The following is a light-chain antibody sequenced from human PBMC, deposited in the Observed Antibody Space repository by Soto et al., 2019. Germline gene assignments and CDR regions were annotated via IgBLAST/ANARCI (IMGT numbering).Light chain of an antibody. V-gene: IGKV3-11*01. J-gene: IGKJ4*01. Sequence: EIVLTQSPATLSLSPGERATLSCRASQSVSSYLAWYQQKPGQAPRLLIYDASNRATGSPARCSGSGSGTDFTLTIRTLEPEDFAVYYCQQRSNWPPITCGGGTKVVIK. CDR3: QQRSNWPPIT. CDR2: DAS. CDR1: QSVSSY.